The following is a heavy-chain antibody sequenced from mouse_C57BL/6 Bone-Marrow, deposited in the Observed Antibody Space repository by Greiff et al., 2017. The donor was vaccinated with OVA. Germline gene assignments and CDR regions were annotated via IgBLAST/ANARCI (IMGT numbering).Heavy chain of an antibody. CDR3: TRQGDGYPCAY. Sequence: QVQLQQSGAELVRPGASVTLSCKASGYTFTDYEMHWVKQTPVHGLEWIGAIDPETGGTAYNQKFKGKAILTADKSSSTAYMELCSLTSEDSAVYYCTRQGDGYPCAYWGQGTLVTVSA. J-gene: IGHJ3*01. V-gene: IGHV1-15*01. CDR1: GYTFTDYE. CDR2: IDPETGGT. D-gene: IGHD2-3*01.